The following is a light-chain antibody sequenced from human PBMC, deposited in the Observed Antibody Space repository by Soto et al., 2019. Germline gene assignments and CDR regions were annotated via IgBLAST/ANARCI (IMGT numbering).Light chain of an antibody. CDR1: QSISGT. V-gene: IGKV3-15*01. J-gene: IGKJ1*01. Sequence: EIVMTQSPATLSVSPGGRATLSCRASQSISGTLAWYQQKPGQAPRLLIHGASTRAPGFPARFGGSGSGTDFTLTISSLQSEDFAVYYCQQYNNWPWTFGQGTKVDIK. CDR3: QQYNNWPWT. CDR2: GAS.